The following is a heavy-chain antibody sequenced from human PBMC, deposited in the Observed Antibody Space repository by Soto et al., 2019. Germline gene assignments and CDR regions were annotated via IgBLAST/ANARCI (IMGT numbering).Heavy chain of an antibody. V-gene: IGHV1-3*01. J-gene: IGHJ2*01. CDR3: ARVLWSNDYTHHWYFDL. D-gene: IGHD4-4*01. CDR2: INAGNGNT. CDR1: GYTFTSYA. Sequence: GASVKVSCKASGYTFTSYAMHWVRQAPGQRLEWMGWINAGNGNTKYSQKFQGRVTITRDTSASTAYMELSSLRSEDTAVYYCARVLWSNDYTHHWYFDLWGRGTLVTVSS.